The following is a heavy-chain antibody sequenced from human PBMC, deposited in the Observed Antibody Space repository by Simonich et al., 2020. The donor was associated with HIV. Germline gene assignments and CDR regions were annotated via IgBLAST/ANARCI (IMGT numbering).Heavy chain of an antibody. J-gene: IGHJ4*02. V-gene: IGHV4-34*01. CDR3: ARGFYQRLYYFDY. CDR2: INHSGST. D-gene: IGHD2-2*01. Sequence: QVQLQQWGAGLLKPSETLSLTCAVYGGSFSGYYLSWIRQPPGKGLEWIGEINHSGSTNYNPSLKSRVTISGDTANNQFSLKLSSVTAADTAVYYCARGFYQRLYYFDYWGQGTLVTVSS. CDR1: GGSFSGYY.